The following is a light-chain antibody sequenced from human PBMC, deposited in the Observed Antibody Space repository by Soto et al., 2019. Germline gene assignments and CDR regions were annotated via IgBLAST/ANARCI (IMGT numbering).Light chain of an antibody. V-gene: IGLV2-11*01. Sequence: QSALTQPHSVSGSPGQSVAISCSGTSSDVGGYNYVSWYQQHPGKAPKLIIFDVNKRPSGVPDRFSGSKSGRTASLTISGLQAEEEADYYCCSYGGSFYVVGTGTKLTVL. CDR1: SSDVGGYNY. CDR3: CSYGGSFYV. CDR2: DVN. J-gene: IGLJ1*01.